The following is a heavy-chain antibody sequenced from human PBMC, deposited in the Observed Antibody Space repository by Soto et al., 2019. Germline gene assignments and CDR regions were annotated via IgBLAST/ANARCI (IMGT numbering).Heavy chain of an antibody. V-gene: IGHV3-48*02. CDR3: ARDDYGDYVDY. J-gene: IGHJ4*02. CDR1: GFTFSSYS. Sequence: EVQLVESGGGLVQPGGSLRLSCAASGFTFSSYSMNWVRQAPGKGLEWVSYISSSSSTIYYADSVKGRCTISRDNAKNPLYLQMNSLRDEDTAVYYCARDDYGDYVDYWGQGTLVTVSS. CDR2: ISSSSSTI. D-gene: IGHD4-17*01.